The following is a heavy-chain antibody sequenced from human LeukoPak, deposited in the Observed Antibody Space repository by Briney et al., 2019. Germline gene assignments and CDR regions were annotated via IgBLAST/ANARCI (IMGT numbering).Heavy chain of an antibody. D-gene: IGHD2-21*01. CDR3: ARGLCGSDCYDY. CDR2: ITSSSSYI. V-gene: IGHV3-21*01. J-gene: IGHJ4*02. CDR1: GFTFSSSH. Sequence: GGSLRLSCAASGFTFSSSHMNWVRQAPGKGLEWVSSITSSSSYIYYADSVKGRFTISRDNAKNSVYLQMDSLRAEDTAVYYCARGLCGSDCYDYWGQGTLVTVSS.